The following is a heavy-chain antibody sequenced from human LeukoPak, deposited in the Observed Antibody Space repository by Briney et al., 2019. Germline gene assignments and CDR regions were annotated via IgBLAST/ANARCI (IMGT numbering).Heavy chain of an antibody. CDR1: GFTFTSYS. CDR2: ISSSSSTI. V-gene: IGHV3-48*02. Sequence: GRSLRLSCAASGFTFTSYSMNWLRQAPGKGLEWVSYISSSSSTIYYADSVKGRFAVSRDNAKNSVYLQLNSLRDEDTAMYYCARSNDYWGRGTLVTVSS. CDR3: ARSNDY. J-gene: IGHJ4*02.